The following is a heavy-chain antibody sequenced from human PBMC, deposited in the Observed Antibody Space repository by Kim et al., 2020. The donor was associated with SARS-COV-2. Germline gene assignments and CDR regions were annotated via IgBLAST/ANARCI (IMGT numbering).Heavy chain of an antibody. J-gene: IGHJ6*02. Sequence: ASVKVSCKTSGYTFSNYYIHWVRQAPGQGLEWMAWISTDSGAINYAQKFQDRVTMTRDTSINTTYMELTSLTSDDTAAYFCARGDTVVASRYYYAMDVWGQGTTVTVS. CDR1: GYTFSNYY. V-gene: IGHV1-2*02. D-gene: IGHD5-18*01. CDR2: ISTDSGAI. CDR3: ARGDTVVASRYYYAMDV.